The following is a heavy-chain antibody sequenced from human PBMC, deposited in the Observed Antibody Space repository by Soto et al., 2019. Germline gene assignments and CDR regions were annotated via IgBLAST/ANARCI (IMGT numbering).Heavy chain of an antibody. CDR2: ISGSGGST. CDR1: GFTFSSYA. J-gene: IGHJ4*02. D-gene: IGHD3-22*01. V-gene: IGHV3-23*01. Sequence: GGSLRLSCAASGFTFSSYAMSWVRQAPGKGLEWVSAISGSGGSTYYADSVKGRFTISRDNSKNTLYLQMNSLRAEDTAVYYCAKVGGFGVVVTYYFDYWGQGTLVTVYS. CDR3: AKVGGFGVVVTYYFDY.